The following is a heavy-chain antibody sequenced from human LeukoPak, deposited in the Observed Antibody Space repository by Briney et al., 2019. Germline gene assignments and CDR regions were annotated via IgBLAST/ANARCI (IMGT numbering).Heavy chain of an antibody. CDR3: ARFFRADCSGGSCYEDWFGP. D-gene: IGHD2-15*01. J-gene: IGHJ5*02. CDR2: IYYSGST. V-gene: IGHV4-59*08. Sequence: SETLSLTCTVSGGSISSYYWSWIRQPPGKGLEWIGYIYYSGSTNYNPSLKSRVTISVDTSKNQFSLKLSSVTAADTAVYYCARFFRADCSGGSCYEDWFGPWGQGTLVTVSS. CDR1: GGSISSYY.